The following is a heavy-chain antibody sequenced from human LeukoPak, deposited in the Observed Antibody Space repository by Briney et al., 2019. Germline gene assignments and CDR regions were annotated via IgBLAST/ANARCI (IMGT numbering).Heavy chain of an antibody. CDR2: AYSGGST. V-gene: IGHV3-66*01. D-gene: IGHD3-10*01. CDR3: AREALGRYYFDL. Sequence: GSLRLSCAASGFTFSSYSMSWVRQAPGKGLEWVSAAYSGGSTYYADSVKGRLTISRDNSKNTLYLQMNSLRAEDTAVYYCAREALGRYYFDLWGRGTLVTVSS. CDR1: GFTFSSYS. J-gene: IGHJ2*01.